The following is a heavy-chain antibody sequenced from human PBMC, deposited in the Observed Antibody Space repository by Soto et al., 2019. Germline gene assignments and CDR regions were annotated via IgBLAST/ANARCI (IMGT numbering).Heavy chain of an antibody. Sequence: QVQLVESGGGVVQPGRSLRLSCAASGFTFSSYGMHWVRQAPGKGLEWVAVIWYDGSNKYYADSVKGRFTISRDNSKNTLYLQMNSLRAEDTAVYYCARDIGTHYYSYGMDVWGQGTTVTVSS. CDR3: ARDIGTHYYSYGMDV. V-gene: IGHV3-33*01. D-gene: IGHD6-13*01. J-gene: IGHJ6*02. CDR2: IWYDGSNK. CDR1: GFTFSSYG.